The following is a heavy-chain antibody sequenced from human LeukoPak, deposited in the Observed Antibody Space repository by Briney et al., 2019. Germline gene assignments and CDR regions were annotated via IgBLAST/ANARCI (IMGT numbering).Heavy chain of an antibody. V-gene: IGHV4-39*01. J-gene: IGHJ4*02. CDR1: GASISTTNYY. CDR2: IYYTGST. Sequence: PSETLCLTCSVSGASISTTNYYWGWIRQPTGKGLEWIGSIYYTGSTYNSPSLKGRVTVSVDTSKNHFSLRLNSVTAADTAVYYCARHRGRNGGYSFDDWGQGSLVTVSS. D-gene: IGHD2-8*01. CDR3: ARHRGRNGGYSFDD.